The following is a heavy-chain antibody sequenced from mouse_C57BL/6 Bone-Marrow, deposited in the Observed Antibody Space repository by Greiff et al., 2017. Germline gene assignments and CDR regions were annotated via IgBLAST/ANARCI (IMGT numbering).Heavy chain of an antibody. Sequence: VQLQQSGAELVRPGTSVKMSCKASGYTFTNYWIGWAKQRPGHGLEWIGDIYPGGGYTNYNEKFKGKATLTADKSSSTAYMQFSSLTSEDSAIYYCARLNYYGSSGACYYYAMDYWGQGTSVTVSS. V-gene: IGHV1-63*01. J-gene: IGHJ4*01. D-gene: IGHD1-1*01. CDR3: ARLNYYGSSGACYYYAMDY. CDR2: IYPGGGYT. CDR1: GYTFTNYW.